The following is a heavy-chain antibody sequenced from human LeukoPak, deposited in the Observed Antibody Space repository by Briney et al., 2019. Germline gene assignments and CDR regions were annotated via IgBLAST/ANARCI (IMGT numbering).Heavy chain of an antibody. CDR2: INSDGSST. CDR3: AENYYDSSGYFGY. D-gene: IGHD3-22*01. Sequence: GGSLRLSCAASGFTFSSYWMHWVRQAPGKGLVWVSRINSDGSSTSFADSVKGRFTISRDNAKNTLHLQMNSLRAEDTAVYYCAENYYDSSGYFGYWGQGTLVTVSS. J-gene: IGHJ4*02. V-gene: IGHV3-74*01. CDR1: GFTFSSYW.